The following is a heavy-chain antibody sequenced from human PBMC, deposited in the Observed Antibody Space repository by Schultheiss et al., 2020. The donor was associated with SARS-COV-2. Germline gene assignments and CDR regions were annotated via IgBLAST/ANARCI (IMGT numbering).Heavy chain of an antibody. J-gene: IGHJ4*02. Sequence: GGSLRLSCAASGFTVSSNYMTWVRQAPGKGLEWVSIIYSGGSTYYADSVKGLFTISRDNSKNTLYLQMNSLRAEDTAVYYCARTVLPTVTTGYDYWGQGTLVTVSS. CDR3: ARTVLPTVTTGYDY. CDR2: IYSGGST. D-gene: IGHD4-11*01. CDR1: GFTVSSNY. V-gene: IGHV3-66*02.